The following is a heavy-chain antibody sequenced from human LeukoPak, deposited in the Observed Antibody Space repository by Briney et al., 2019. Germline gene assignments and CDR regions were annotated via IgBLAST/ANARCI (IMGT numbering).Heavy chain of an antibody. CDR1: GFTFSSYS. CDR2: ISTTSGNI. J-gene: IGHJ4*02. Sequence: GGSLRLSCAASGFTFSSYSMNWVRQAPGKGLEWVAAISTTSGNIYYADSVKGRFTISRDNAKNSLYLQMNSLRAEDTAVYYCARRAGDYSHPYDYWGQGILVTVSS. CDR3: ARRAGDYSHPYDY. D-gene: IGHD3-22*01. V-gene: IGHV3-21*04.